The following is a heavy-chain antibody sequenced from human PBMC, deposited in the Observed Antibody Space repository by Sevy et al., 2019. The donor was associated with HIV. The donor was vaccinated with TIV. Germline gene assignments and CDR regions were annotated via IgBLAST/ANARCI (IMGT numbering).Heavy chain of an antibody. V-gene: IGHV1-2*02. CDR2: INPESGDT. CDR1: RYTFIAHY. Sequence: ASVKVSCTSSRYTFIAHYLHWVRQAPGQGLEWMGWINPESGDTRYTEKFQGRVTMTRDTSISTAYMEVITLRSDDTAVYFCARVQRGGVPDYWGQGTLVTVSS. J-gene: IGHJ4*02. CDR3: ARVQRGGVPDY. D-gene: IGHD3-10*01.